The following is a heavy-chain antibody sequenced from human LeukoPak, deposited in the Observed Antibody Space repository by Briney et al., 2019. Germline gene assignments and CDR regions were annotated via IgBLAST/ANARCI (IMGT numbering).Heavy chain of an antibody. CDR2: ISSSGSTI. V-gene: IGHV3-11*04. J-gene: IGHJ4*02. CDR3: ARDQPIGYNYGYPFDN. D-gene: IGHD5-18*01. CDR1: GFTFSSYW. Sequence: PGGSLRLSCAASGFTFSSYWMSWIRQAPGKGLEWVSYISSSGSTIYYADSVKGRFTISRDNAKNSLYLQMNNLRVEDTAVYYCARDQPIGYNYGYPFDNWGQGTLVTVSS.